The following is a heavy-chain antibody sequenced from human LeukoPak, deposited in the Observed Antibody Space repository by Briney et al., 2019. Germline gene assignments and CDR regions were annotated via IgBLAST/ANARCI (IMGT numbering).Heavy chain of an antibody. Sequence: GGSLRLSCAASGFTFSSYAMTWFCQAPGKGLEWVSAIDHSGGTTYYADSVRGRFTISRDNSKNTLYLQMNSLRAEDTAVYYCAKGGPLVVVPAAFDYWGQGTLVTVSS. CDR3: AKGGPLVVVPAAFDY. J-gene: IGHJ4*02. D-gene: IGHD2-2*01. V-gene: IGHV3-23*01. CDR1: GFTFSSYA. CDR2: IDHSGGTT.